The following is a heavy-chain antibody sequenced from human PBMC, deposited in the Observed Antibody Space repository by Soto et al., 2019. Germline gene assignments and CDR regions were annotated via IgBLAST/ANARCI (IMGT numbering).Heavy chain of an antibody. J-gene: IGHJ3*02. CDR2: IYTSGST. D-gene: IGHD1-26*01. CDR3: ARDAEGGWELPRGAFDI. V-gene: IGHV4-4*07. Sequence: QVQLQESGPGLVKPSETLSLTCTVSGGSISSYYWSWIRQPAGKGLEWIGRIYTSGSTNYNPSLESRVTMSVDTSKNQFSLKLSSVTAADTAVYYCARDAEGGWELPRGAFDIWGQGTMVTVSS. CDR1: GGSISSYY.